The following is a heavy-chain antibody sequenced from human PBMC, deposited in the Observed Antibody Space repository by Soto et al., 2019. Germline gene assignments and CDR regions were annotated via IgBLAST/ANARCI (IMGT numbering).Heavy chain of an antibody. CDR2: IIPIFGTA. CDR1: GGTFSSYA. Sequence: ASVKVSCKASGGTFSSYAISWVRQAPGQGLEWMGGIIPIFGTANYAQKFQGRVTITADESTSTAYMELSSLRSEDTAVYYCARDRVRHTGYYYYYMDVWGKGTTVTVSS. D-gene: IGHD1-1*01. CDR3: ARDRVRHTGYYYYYMDV. V-gene: IGHV1-69*13. J-gene: IGHJ6*03.